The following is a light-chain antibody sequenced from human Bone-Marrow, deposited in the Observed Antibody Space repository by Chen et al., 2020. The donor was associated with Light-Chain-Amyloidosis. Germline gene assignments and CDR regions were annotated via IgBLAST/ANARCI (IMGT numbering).Light chain of an antibody. CDR1: NIGSTS. CDR3: QVWDRSSDRPV. V-gene: IGLV3-21*02. CDR2: DDS. J-gene: IGLJ3*02. Sequence: SSVLTQPSSVSVAPGQTATIACGGNNIGSTSVHWYQQTPGKAPLLVVYDDSDRPSGIPERLSGSNSGNTATLTISRVEAGDEADYYCQVWDRSSDRPVFGGGTKLTVL.